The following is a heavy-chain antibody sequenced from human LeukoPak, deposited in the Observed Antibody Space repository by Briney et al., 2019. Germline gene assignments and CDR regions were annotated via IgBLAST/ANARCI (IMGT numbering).Heavy chain of an antibody. J-gene: IGHJ4*02. CDR3: ARDTFGGDYAPHYFDY. CDR2: IRYDGSNK. D-gene: IGHD4-17*01. CDR1: GFTFSSYG. Sequence: PGGSLRLSCAASGFTFSSYGMHWVRQAPGKGLEWVAFIRYDGSNKYYADSVKGRFTISRDNSKNTLYLQMNSLTVEDTAVYYCARDTFGGDYAPHYFDYWGQGTLVTVSS. V-gene: IGHV3-30*02.